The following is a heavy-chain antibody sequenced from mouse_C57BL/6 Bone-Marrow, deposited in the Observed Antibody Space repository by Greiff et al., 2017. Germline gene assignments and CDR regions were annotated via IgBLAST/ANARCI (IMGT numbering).Heavy chain of an antibody. D-gene: IGHD1-1*01. CDR1: GYTFTSYW. V-gene: IGHV1-69*01. J-gene: IGHJ3*01. CDR3: ARESSYDWFAY. CDR2: IDPSDSYT. Sequence: VQLQQPGAELVMPGASVKLSCKASGYTFTSYWMHWVKQRPGQGLEWIGEIDPSDSYTNYNQKLKGKSTLTVDKTSSTAYMQLSSLTSEDSAVEYSARESSYDWFAYWGQGTMVTVSA.